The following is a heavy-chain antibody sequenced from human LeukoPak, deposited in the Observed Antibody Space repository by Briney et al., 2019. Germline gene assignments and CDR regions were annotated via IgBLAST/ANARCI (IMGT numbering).Heavy chain of an antibody. CDR1: GFTFSSYA. J-gene: IGHJ6*02. Sequence: PGGSLRLPCAASGFTFSSYAMSWVRQAPGKGLEWVSAISGSGGSTYYADSVKGRFTIPRDNSKNTLYLQMNSLRAEDTAVYYCAKDLTVTTIRSGPLNGYYYYGMDVWGQGTTVTVSS. V-gene: IGHV3-23*01. D-gene: IGHD4-17*01. CDR3: AKDLTVTTIRSGPLNGYYYYGMDV. CDR2: ISGSGGST.